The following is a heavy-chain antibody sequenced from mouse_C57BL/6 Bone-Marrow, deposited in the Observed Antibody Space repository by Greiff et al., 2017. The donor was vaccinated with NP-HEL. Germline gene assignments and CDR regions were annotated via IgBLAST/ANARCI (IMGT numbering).Heavy chain of an antibody. V-gene: IGHV1-26*01. CDR3: ARGDYYYGSSY. CDR2: INPNNGGT. J-gene: IGHJ4*01. CDR1: RYTFTDYY. Sequence: EVQLQQSGPELVKPGASVKISCKASRYTFTDYYMNWVKQSHGKSLEWIGDINPNNGGTSYNQKFKGKATLTVDKSSSTAYMELRSLTSEDSAVYYCARGDYYYGSSYWGQGTSVTVSS. D-gene: IGHD1-1*01.